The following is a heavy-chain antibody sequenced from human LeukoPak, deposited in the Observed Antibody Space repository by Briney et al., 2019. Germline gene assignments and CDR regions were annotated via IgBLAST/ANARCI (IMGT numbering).Heavy chain of an antibody. Sequence: GGSLRLSCAASGFTFSSYEMNWVRQAPGKGLEWVSYISSSGATKYYADSVKGRFTMSSDNAKNSLYLQMNSLRAEDTAVYYCARDLGQYYDTSDNWFDPWGQGTLVTVSS. CDR2: ISSSGATK. V-gene: IGHV3-48*03. D-gene: IGHD3-22*01. J-gene: IGHJ5*02. CDR1: GFTFSSYE. CDR3: ARDLGQYYDTSDNWFDP.